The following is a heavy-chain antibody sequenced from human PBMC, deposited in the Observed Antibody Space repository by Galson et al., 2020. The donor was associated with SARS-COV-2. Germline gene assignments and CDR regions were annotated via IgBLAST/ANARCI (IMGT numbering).Heavy chain of an antibody. V-gene: IGHV3-30*03. CDR3: ARGTRGNYCYGMGV. Sequence: QAGGSLRLSCAASGFTFSSYGMHWVRQAPGKGLEWVAVISYDGSNKYYADSVKGRFTISRDNSKNTLYLQMNSLRAEDTAVYYCARGTRGNYCYGMGVWGQGTTVTVSS. CDR1: GFTFSSYG. J-gene: IGHJ6*02. CDR2: ISYDGSNK.